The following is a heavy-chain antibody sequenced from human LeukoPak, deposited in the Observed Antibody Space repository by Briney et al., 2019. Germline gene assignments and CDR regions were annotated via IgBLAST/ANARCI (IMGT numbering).Heavy chain of an antibody. CDR2: INPNSGGT. J-gene: IGHJ4*02. D-gene: IGHD6-6*01. Sequence: ASVTVSCKASGYTFTGYYMHWVRQAPGQGLEWMGWINPNSGGTNYAQKFQGRVTMTRDTSISTAYMELSRLRPDDTAVYYCARDPGSSSSPFDYWGQGTLVTVSS. V-gene: IGHV1-2*02. CDR3: ARDPGSSSSPFDY. CDR1: GYTFTGYY.